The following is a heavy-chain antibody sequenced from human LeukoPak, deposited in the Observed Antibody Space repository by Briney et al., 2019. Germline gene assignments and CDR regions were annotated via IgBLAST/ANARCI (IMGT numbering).Heavy chain of an antibody. V-gene: IGHV1-69*05. Sequence: AASVKVSCKASGGTFSSYAISWVRQAPGQGLEWMGGIIPIFGTANYAQKFQGRVTITTDESTSTAYMELSSLRSEDTAVYYCARVPPAAAGYVDAFDIWGQGTMVTVSS. CDR3: ARVPPAAAGYVDAFDI. D-gene: IGHD6-13*01. J-gene: IGHJ3*02. CDR1: GGTFSSYA. CDR2: IIPIFGTA.